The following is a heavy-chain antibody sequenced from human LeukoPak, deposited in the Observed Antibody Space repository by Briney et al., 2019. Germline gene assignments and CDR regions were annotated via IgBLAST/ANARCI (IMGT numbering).Heavy chain of an antibody. V-gene: IGHV4-61*01. D-gene: IGHD1-26*01. J-gene: IGHJ4*02. CDR3: ARGAVGATRAHYLDY. Sequence: SDTLSLTCIVSGGSFSSGSYYWSWIRQPPGKGLEWMGYIYSSGITNYNPSLKSRLSMSVYTSNHQFSLKLNSVTAADTAVYYCARGAVGATRAHYLDYWGQGTLVTVSS. CDR1: GGSFSSGSYY. CDR2: IYSSGIT.